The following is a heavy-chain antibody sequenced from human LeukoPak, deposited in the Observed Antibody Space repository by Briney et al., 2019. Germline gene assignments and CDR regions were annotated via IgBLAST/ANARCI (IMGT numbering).Heavy chain of an antibody. J-gene: IGHJ3*02. CDR1: GGSISSYY. CDR2: IYYSGST. Sequence: SETLSLTCTVSGGSISSYYWSWIRQPPGKGLEWIGYIYYSGSTNYNPSLKSRVTISVDMSKNQFSLKLSSVTAADTAVYYCARDRKNAFDIWGQGTMVTVSS. D-gene: IGHD1-14*01. V-gene: IGHV4-59*01. CDR3: ARDRKNAFDI.